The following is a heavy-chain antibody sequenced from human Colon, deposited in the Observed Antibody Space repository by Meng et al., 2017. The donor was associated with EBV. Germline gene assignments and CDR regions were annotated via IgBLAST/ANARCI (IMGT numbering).Heavy chain of an antibody. Sequence: QVLLQQLGAGLLKPSETLSLPCTVHGGSFSGYVWSWVRQPPGKGMEWIGEVSHPGSANYNPSLKSRVTISVDASEKQFSLRLTSVTAADSAVYYCARVPTTGYKDHWGQGTLVTVSS. CDR2: VSHPGSA. J-gene: IGHJ4*02. CDR3: ARVPTTGYKDH. CDR1: GGSFSGYV. D-gene: IGHD3-9*01. V-gene: IGHV4-34*01.